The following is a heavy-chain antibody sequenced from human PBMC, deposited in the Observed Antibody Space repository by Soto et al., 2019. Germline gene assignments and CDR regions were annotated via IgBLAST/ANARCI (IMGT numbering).Heavy chain of an antibody. Sequence: GGALRLSCAASVFTFSSYAMPWVRQAPGKGLDWVAVIWYDGSNKYYADSVKGRFTISRDNSKNTLYLQMNSLRAEDTAVYYCARDPDPIAAAIDYWGQGTMVTVSS. V-gene: IGHV3-33*01. J-gene: IGHJ4*02. CDR1: VFTFSSYA. CDR3: ARDPDPIAAAIDY. D-gene: IGHD6-13*01. CDR2: IWYDGSNK.